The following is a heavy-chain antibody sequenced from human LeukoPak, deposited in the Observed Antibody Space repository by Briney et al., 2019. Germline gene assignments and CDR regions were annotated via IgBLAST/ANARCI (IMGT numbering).Heavy chain of an antibody. Sequence: GGSLRLSCAASGFTFSSYAMSWVRQAPGKGLEWVSAISGSGGSTYYADSVKGRFTISRDNSKNTLYLQMNSLRAEDTAVYYCAKGGVWFGESYYFDYWGQGTLVTVSS. D-gene: IGHD3-10*01. CDR1: GFTFSSYA. CDR2: ISGSGGST. J-gene: IGHJ4*02. V-gene: IGHV3-23*01. CDR3: AKGGVWFGESYYFDY.